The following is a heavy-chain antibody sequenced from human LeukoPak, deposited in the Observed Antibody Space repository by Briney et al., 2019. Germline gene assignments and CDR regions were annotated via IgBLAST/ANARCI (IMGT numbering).Heavy chain of an antibody. D-gene: IGHD2/OR15-2a*01. J-gene: IGHJ4*02. Sequence: SETLSLTCTVSGGSISSSSYYWGWIRQPPGKGLEWIGRIYYSGSTYYNPSLKSRVTISVDPSKNQFSLKLSSVTAADTAVYYCAREAEYPGTYSFDYWGQGTLVTVSS. CDR1: GGSISSSSYY. V-gene: IGHV4-39*07. CDR2: IYYSGST. CDR3: AREAEYPGTYSFDY.